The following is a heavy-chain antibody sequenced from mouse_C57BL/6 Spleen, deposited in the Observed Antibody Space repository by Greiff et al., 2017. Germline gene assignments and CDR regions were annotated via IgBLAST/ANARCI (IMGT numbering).Heavy chain of an antibody. D-gene: IGHD3-1*01. J-gene: IGHJ2*01. V-gene: IGHV5-6*01. CDR1: GFTFSSYG. CDR2: ISSGGSYT. Sequence: EVKLVESGGDLVKPGGSLKLSCAASGFTFSSYGMSWVRQTPDKRLEWVATISSGGSYTYYPDSVKGRFTISRDNAKNTLYLQMSSLQSEDTAMYYCAIGNSFDYWGQGTTLTVSS. CDR3: AIGNSFDY.